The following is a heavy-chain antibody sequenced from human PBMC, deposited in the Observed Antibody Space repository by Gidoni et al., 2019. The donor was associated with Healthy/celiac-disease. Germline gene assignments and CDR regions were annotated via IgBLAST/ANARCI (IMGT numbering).Heavy chain of an antibody. D-gene: IGHD1-20*01. CDR1: GFTFSSYA. V-gene: IGHV3-23*01. J-gene: IGHJ4*02. CDR2: IGRSGGST. Sequence: EVQLLESGGGLVQPGGALRLACPDDGFTFSSYAMIWVRQAPGKGLEWVSAIGRSGGSTYYADSVKCRFTISRDNSKNTLYLQMNSLRAEDTAVYYCAKDAPKSNWNGPVDYWGQGTLVTVSS. CDR3: AKDAPKSNWNGPVDY.